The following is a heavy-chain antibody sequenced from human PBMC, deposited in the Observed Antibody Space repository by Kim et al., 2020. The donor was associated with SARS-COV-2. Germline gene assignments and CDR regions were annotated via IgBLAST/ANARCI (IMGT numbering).Heavy chain of an antibody. D-gene: IGHD1-26*01. V-gene: IGHV3-30*07. J-gene: IGHJ4*02. Sequence: SGHGRFTIPRDNCKNTLYLQMSGLRSADTAVYYCARPYRFTDPSMGPEYWGQGTLVTVSS. CDR3: ARPYRFTDPSMGPEY.